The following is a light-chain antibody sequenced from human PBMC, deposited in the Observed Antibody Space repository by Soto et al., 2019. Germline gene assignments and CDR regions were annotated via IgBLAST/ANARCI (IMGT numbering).Light chain of an antibody. CDR1: NIGSTS. J-gene: IGLJ1*01. V-gene: IGLV3-21*02. CDR2: DDN. CDR3: QFWNITTDNYV. Sequence: SYELTQPPSVSVARGQTARITCWGNNIGSTSVHWYHQRPGQAPVLVVYDDNDRPSGIPERFSGYNSENKATLTITRVEAGDEADYYCQFWNITTDNYVFADGTKVTVL.